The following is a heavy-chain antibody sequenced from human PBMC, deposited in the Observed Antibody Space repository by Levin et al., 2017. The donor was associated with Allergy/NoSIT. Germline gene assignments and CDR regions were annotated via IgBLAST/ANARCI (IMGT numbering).Heavy chain of an antibody. V-gene: IGHV3-23*01. CDR3: AKDLQLNLYCGGDCYVDY. J-gene: IGHJ4*02. CDR2: ISGSGGST. D-gene: IGHD2-21*02. Sequence: QPGGSLRLSCAASGFTFSSYAMSWVRQAPGKGLEWVSAISGSGGSTYYADSVKGRFTISRDNSKNTLYLQMNSLRAEDTAVYYCAKDLQLNLYCGGDCYVDYWGQGTLVTVSS. CDR1: GFTFSSYA.